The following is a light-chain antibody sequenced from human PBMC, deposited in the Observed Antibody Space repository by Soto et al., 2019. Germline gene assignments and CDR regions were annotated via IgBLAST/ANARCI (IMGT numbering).Light chain of an antibody. CDR3: QQYDSYPWT. CDR2: KAS. V-gene: IGKV1-5*03. Sequence: DLQMTQSPSTLSASVGDRVTIPCRASQSISTWLAWYQQKPGKAPKLLIYKASRLENGVPSRFSGGGSGTEFTLTINSLQPDDFATYYCQQYDSYPWTFGQGTKVEIK. CDR1: QSISTW. J-gene: IGKJ1*01.